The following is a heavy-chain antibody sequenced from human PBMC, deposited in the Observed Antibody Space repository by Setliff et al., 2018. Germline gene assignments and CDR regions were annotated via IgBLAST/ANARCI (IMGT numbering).Heavy chain of an antibody. Sequence: PSETLSLTCTVSGGSFSTYYWSWIRQAPGKGLEWIGHVYYSGAANYNPSLKSRVTVSVDTSKDQLSLRLISVTAADTAVYYCARGGTFRYFDYWGQGTPVTVSS. CDR2: VYYSGAA. J-gene: IGHJ4*02. CDR3: ARGGTFRYFDY. D-gene: IGHD5-12*01. CDR1: GGSFSTYY. V-gene: IGHV4-59*01.